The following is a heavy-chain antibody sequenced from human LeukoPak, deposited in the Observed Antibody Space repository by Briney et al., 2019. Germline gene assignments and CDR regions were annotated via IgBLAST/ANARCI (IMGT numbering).Heavy chain of an antibody. CDR3: GESGDGGSLHSYDH. D-gene: IGHD4-23*01. Sequence: GEPLKISCQASGFRVMEYWIGWVRQTPGKGLEWKGIIYFDDSDTRFSPAFDGQVLISGDKSTATAYLQWRSLKATDTAIYYCGESGDGGSLHSYDHGGQGTRVTVSS. CDR2: IYFDDSDT. V-gene: IGHV5-51*01. J-gene: IGHJ4*02. CDR1: GFRVMEYW.